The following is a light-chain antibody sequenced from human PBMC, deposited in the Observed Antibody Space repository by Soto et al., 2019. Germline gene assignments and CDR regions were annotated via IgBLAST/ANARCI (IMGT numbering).Light chain of an antibody. J-gene: IGKJ3*01. Sequence: EIVMTQSPSTLSVSPGERATLSCRASQSVSSNLAWYQQKPGQAPRLLIYGASTMATGIPARFSGSGSGTEFTLTISSLQSEDVAVYYCQQYNNWPGTFGPGTKVDIK. CDR2: GAS. V-gene: IGKV3-15*01. CDR1: QSVSSN. CDR3: QQYNNWPGT.